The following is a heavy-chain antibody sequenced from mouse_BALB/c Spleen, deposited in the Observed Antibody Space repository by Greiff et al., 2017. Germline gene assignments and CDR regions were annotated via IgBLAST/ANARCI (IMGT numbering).Heavy chain of an antibody. CDR1: GFTFSSYG. V-gene: IGHV5-6*01. Sequence: EVQGVESGGDLVKPGGSLKLSCAASGFTFSSYGMSWVRQTPDKRLEWVATISSGGSYTYYPDSVKGRFTISRDNAKNTLYLQMSSLKSEDTAMYYCARGGYYGNYGFAYWGQGTLVTVSA. CDR3: ARGGYYGNYGFAY. J-gene: IGHJ3*01. CDR2: ISSGGSYT. D-gene: IGHD2-1*01.